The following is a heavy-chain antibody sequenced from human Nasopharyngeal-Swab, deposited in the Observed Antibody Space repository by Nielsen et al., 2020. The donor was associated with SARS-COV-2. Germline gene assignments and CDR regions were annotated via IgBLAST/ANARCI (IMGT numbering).Heavy chain of an antibody. CDR3: ARDLSTTVTTRGVLDY. V-gene: IGHV3-21*01. CDR1: GFTFSSYS. CDR2: ISSSSSYI. J-gene: IGHJ4*02. D-gene: IGHD4-17*01. Sequence: GESLKISCAASGFTFSSYSMNWVRQAPGKGLEWASSISSSSSYIYYADSVKGRFTISRDNAKNSLYPQMNSLRAEDTAVYYCARDLSTTVTTRGVLDYWGQGTLVTVSS.